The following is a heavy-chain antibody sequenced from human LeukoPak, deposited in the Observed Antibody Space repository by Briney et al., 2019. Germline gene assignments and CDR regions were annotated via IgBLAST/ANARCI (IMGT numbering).Heavy chain of an antibody. CDR2: MYSGGAT. CDR3: ARDLSGVTGYTYGRGIDY. CDR1: GFTVSGDY. J-gene: IGHJ4*02. D-gene: IGHD5-18*01. V-gene: IGHV3-53*01. Sequence: PGGSLRLSCAVSGFTVSGDYMSWVRQAPGKGLEWVSVMYSGGATYYADSVKGRFTISRDNAKTSLYLQMNSLRAEDTAVYYCARDLSGVTGYTYGRGIDYWGQGTLVTVSS.